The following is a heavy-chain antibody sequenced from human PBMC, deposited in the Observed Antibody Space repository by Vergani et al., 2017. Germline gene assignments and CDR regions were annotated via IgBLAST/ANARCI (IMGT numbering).Heavy chain of an antibody. CDR2: ISSSGSTI. J-gene: IGHJ3*02. D-gene: IGHD3-3*01. CDR3: ARATIFGVVPDAFDI. Sequence: EVQLVESGGGLVQPGGSLRLSCAASGFTLSSYEMNWVRQAPGKGLEWVSYISSSGSTIYYADSVKGRFTISRGNAKNSLYLQMNSLRAEDTAVYYCARATIFGVVPDAFDIWGQGTMVTVSS. V-gene: IGHV3-48*03. CDR1: GFTLSSYE.